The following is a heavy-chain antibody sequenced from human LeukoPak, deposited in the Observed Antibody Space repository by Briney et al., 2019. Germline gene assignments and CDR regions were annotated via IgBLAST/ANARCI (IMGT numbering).Heavy chain of an antibody. CDR3: ATEITPYYYMDV. J-gene: IGHJ6*03. CDR2: ISSSGSTI. Sequence: AGGSLRLSCVVSGFSLSSYWMHWVRQAPGKGLEWVSYISSSGSTIYYADSVKGRFTISRDNAKNSLYLQMNSLRAEDTAVYYCATEITPYYYMDVWGKGTTVTVSS. D-gene: IGHD3-16*01. V-gene: IGHV3-48*04. CDR1: GFSLSSYW.